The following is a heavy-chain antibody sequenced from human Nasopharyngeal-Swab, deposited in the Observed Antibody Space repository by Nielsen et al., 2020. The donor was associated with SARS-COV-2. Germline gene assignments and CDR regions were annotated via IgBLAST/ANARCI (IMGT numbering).Heavy chain of an antibody. V-gene: IGHV4-39*01. CDR3: ARQGPDCSGGSCYSGH. J-gene: IGHJ4*02. Sequence: SETLSLTCTVSGSSISSSSYYWGWIRQPPGKGLEWIGSIYYSGSTYYNPSLKSRVTISVDTSKNQFSLKLSSVTAADTAVYYCARQGPDCSGGSCYSGHWGQGTLVTVSS. D-gene: IGHD2-15*01. CDR1: GSSISSSSYY. CDR2: IYYSGST.